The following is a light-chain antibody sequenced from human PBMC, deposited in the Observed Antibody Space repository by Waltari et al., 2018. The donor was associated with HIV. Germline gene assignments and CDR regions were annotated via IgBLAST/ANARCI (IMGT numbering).Light chain of an antibody. V-gene: IGLV2-14*01. CDR2: EVS. CDR1: SSDVGGYNS. CDR3: SGFTSSSAYV. Sequence: QSALTHPASVSGSPGQSITISRTGTSSDVGGYNSVSWYQQHPGKAPKVMIFEVSNCTGGCSSRFAGRRAGNTAPRAIPGREAEDDADYYCSGFTSSSAYVVEAGTKVTVL. J-gene: IGLJ1*01.